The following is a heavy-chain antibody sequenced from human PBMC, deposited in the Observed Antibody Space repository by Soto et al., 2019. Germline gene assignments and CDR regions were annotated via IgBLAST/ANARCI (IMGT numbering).Heavy chain of an antibody. CDR1: EFTFSSYG. Sequence: QVQLVESGGGVVQPGKSLRLSCAASEFTFSSYGMHWVRQAPGKGLEWVAVISYDGSNQYYADSVKGRFTISRDNSKDKLYLQMNGLRAEDTAVYYCAKVGCSGNSCYWNEAFEIWGQGTMVTVSS. CDR2: ISYDGSNQ. CDR3: AKVGCSGNSCYWNEAFEI. V-gene: IGHV3-30*18. D-gene: IGHD2-2*01. J-gene: IGHJ3*02.